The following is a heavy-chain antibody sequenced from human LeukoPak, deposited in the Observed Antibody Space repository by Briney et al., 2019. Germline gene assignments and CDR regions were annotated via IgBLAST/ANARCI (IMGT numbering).Heavy chain of an antibody. D-gene: IGHD6-13*01. V-gene: IGHV5-51*01. J-gene: IGHJ4*02. CDR2: IYPDDSDT. CDR3: ARHPVATSGWPFDY. CDR1: RHSFHSQW. Sequence: GESLKISCKGPRHSFHSQWIGWVRQMPGKGLEWMGIIYPDDSDTRYSPSFQGQVTISADRSISTAYLQWSSLKASDTAMYYCARHPVATSGWPFDYWGQGTLVTVSS.